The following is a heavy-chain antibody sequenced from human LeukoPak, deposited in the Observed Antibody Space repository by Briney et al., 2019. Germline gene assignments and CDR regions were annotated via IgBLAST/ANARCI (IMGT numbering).Heavy chain of an antibody. Sequence: SETLSLTGTVSGGSISSYYWSWIRQPPGKGLEWIGYIYYSGSTNYNPSLKSRVTISVDTSKNQFSLKLSSVTAADMAVYYCAREANYYDSSGYSNYFDYWGQGTLVTVSS. D-gene: IGHD3-22*01. CDR2: IYYSGST. V-gene: IGHV4-59*01. CDR3: AREANYYDSSGYSNYFDY. J-gene: IGHJ4*02. CDR1: GGSISSYY.